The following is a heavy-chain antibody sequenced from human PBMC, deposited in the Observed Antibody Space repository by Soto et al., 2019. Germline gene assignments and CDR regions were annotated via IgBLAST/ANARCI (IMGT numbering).Heavy chain of an antibody. Sequence: GGSLRLSCAASGFTFSGSAMHWVRQASGKGLEWVGRIRSKANSYATAYAASVKGRFTISRDDSKNTAYLQMNSLKTEDTAVYYCTRLGGSYYAFDIWGQGTMVTVSS. CDR2: IRSKANSYAT. D-gene: IGHD1-26*01. V-gene: IGHV3-73*01. CDR1: GFTFSGSA. CDR3: TRLGGSYYAFDI. J-gene: IGHJ3*02.